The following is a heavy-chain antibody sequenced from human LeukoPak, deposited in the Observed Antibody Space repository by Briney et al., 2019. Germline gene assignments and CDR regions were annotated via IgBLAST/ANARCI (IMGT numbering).Heavy chain of an antibody. CDR3: ARVLHTPRRLFGVVTKVQGFDP. CDR2: FDPEDGET. Sequence: GASVKVSCKVSGYTLTELSMHWVRQAPGKGLEWMGGFDPEDGETIYARKFQGRVTMTEDTSTDTAYMELSSLRSEDTAVYYCARVLHTPRRLFGVVTKVQGFDPWGQGTLVTVSS. J-gene: IGHJ5*02. CDR1: GYTLTELS. D-gene: IGHD3-3*01. V-gene: IGHV1-24*01.